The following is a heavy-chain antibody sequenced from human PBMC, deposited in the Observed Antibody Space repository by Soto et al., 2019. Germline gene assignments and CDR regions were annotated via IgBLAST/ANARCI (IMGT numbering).Heavy chain of an antibody. J-gene: IGHJ4*02. D-gene: IGHD5-18*01. CDR2: ISYDGSNK. V-gene: IGHV3-30*18. Sequence: PGGSLRLSCAASGFTFSSYGMHWVRQAPGKGLEWVAVISYDGSNKYYADSVKGRFTISRDNSKNTLYLQMNSLRAEDTAVYYCAKELWIQLWPRFDYWGQGTLVTVSS. CDR1: GFTFSSYG. CDR3: AKELWIQLWPRFDY.